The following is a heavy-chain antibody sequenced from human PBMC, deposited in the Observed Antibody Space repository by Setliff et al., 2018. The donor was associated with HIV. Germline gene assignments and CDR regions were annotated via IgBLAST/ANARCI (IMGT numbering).Heavy chain of an antibody. CDR1: GDSMNTNDW. CDR2: ISNSGKT. CDR3: ARTVSYSSNQDAFDI. D-gene: IGHD4-4*01. Sequence: PSETLSLTCAVSGDSMNTNDWWGWIRQPPGKGLAWIGYISNSGKTYYNPSLNRRVTMSIDTSKNQLSLNLDSVTAVDTAVYYCARTVSYSSNQDAFDIWGQGTMVTVSS. V-gene: IGHV4-28*01. J-gene: IGHJ3*02.